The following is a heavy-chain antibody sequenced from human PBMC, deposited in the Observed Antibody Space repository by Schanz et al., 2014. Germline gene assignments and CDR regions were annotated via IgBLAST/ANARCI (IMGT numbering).Heavy chain of an antibody. D-gene: IGHD2-8*02. V-gene: IGHV3-48*01. Sequence: EVQLVESGGGLIQPGGSLRLSCAASGFGFSSYSMNWVRQAPGKGLEWVSYISGSSRTIYYADSMKGRFTVSRDNSKNTLYLEMNSLRAEDTALYYCAKSLESCPGGRCSRGYFDYWGQGTLVTVSS. J-gene: IGHJ4*02. CDR2: ISGSSRTI. CDR3: AKSLESCPGGRCSRGYFDY. CDR1: GFGFSSYS.